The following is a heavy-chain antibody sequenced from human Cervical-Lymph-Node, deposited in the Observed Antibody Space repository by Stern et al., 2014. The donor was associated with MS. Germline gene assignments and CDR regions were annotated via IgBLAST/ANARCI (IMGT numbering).Heavy chain of an antibody. CDR1: GFTFSSFA. CDR3: AKDQTYYYDTSGFYLPPHLHY. Sequence: EVQLLESGGGLVQPGGSLRLSCAASGFTFSSFALSWVRQAPGKGLEWVAGISGSGSNTYYADSVEGRFTISRDRSQKTQILEMNSLKAEDTAVYYCAKDQTYYYDTSGFYLPPHLHYWGQGTLVIVSS. J-gene: IGHJ4*02. CDR2: ISGSGSNT. V-gene: IGHV3-23*01. D-gene: IGHD3-22*01.